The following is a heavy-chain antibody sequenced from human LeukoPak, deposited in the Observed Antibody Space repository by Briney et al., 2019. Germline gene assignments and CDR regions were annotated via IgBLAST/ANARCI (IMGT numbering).Heavy chain of an antibody. V-gene: IGHV3-9*01. J-gene: IGHJ6*02. CDR2: ISWNSGSI. Sequence: PGGSLRLSCAASGFTFDDYAMHWVRQAPGKGLEWVSGISWNSGSIGYADSVKGRFTISRDNSKNTLYLQMNSLRAEDTAVYFCARGGHCTTTSCSNYDGMDVWGQGTTLTVSS. D-gene: IGHD2-2*01. CDR3: ARGGHCTTTSCSNYDGMDV. CDR1: GFTFDDYA.